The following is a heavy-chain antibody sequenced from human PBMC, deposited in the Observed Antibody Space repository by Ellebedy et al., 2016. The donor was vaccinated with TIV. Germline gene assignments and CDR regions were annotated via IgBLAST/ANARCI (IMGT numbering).Heavy chain of an antibody. J-gene: IGHJ4*02. Sequence: MPSETLSLTCAVYSGSFSGCYCSWIRQPPGKGLEWIGEITHSRSTNYNPSLKSRVTISVDTSKNQFSLNLSSVTAADTAVYYCARGLARDYWGQGTLVTVSS. CDR1: SGSFSGCY. CDR2: ITHSRST. V-gene: IGHV4-34*01. CDR3: ARGLARDY.